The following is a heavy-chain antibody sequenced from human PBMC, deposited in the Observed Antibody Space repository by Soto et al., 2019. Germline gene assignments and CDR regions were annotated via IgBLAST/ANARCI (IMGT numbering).Heavy chain of an antibody. D-gene: IGHD2-2*01. V-gene: IGHV3-66*01. Sequence: PGGSLRLSCAASGFTFSSYAMSWVRQAPGKGLEWVSVIYSGGSTYYADSVKGRFTISRDNSKNTLYLQMNSLRAEDTAVYYCAREVPMNCSSTSCYARSATDAFDIWGQGTMVTVSS. CDR3: AREVPMNCSSTSCYARSATDAFDI. J-gene: IGHJ3*02. CDR1: GFTFSSYA. CDR2: IYSGGST.